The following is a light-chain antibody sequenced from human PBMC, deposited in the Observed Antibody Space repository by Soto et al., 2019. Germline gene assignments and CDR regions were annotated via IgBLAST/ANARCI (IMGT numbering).Light chain of an antibody. Sequence: QSVLTQPRSVSGSPGQSVTISCTGSSSDVGGYNYVSWYQQQPGEAPKLLIYDVTIRTSGVSARFSGSKSGNTASLTISGLQAEDDADYFCCSYEGTYTSFVFGTGTQLTVL. CDR1: SSDVGGYNY. CDR2: DVT. CDR3: CSYEGTYTSFV. J-gene: IGLJ6*01. V-gene: IGLV2-11*01.